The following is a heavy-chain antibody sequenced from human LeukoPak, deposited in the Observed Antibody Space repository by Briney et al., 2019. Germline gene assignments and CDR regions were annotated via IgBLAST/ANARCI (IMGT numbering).Heavy chain of an antibody. D-gene: IGHD2/OR15-2a*01. J-gene: IGHJ4*02. CDR3: ARDSTMTPPPPNAPTSLPDY. CDR1: GGSINGYY. V-gene: IGHV4-4*07. Sequence: SETLSLTCTVSGGSINGYYWSWIRQPAGKGLEWIGRIYNSESINYNPSLKSRVTMSIDTSKNQFSLKLNSVTAADTAVYYCARDSTMTPPPPNAPTSLPDYWGQGTLVTVSS. CDR2: IYNSESI.